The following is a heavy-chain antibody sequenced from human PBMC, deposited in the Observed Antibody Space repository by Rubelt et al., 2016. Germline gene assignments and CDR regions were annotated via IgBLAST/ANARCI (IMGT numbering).Heavy chain of an antibody. D-gene: IGHD1-1*01. Sequence: QVQLQESGPGLVKPSETLSLTCTVSGGSINYYFWSWIRQSPGKGLDWIGYVSYTGRTNYNPSLKSRVTISIDTSKKQFSLKRTSVTAADTAGYFWAGHYNWNGDSCWGQGTLVTVSS. CDR3: AGHYNWNGDSC. V-gene: IGHV4-59*08. CDR2: VSYTGRT. J-gene: IGHJ4*02. CDR1: GGSINYYF.